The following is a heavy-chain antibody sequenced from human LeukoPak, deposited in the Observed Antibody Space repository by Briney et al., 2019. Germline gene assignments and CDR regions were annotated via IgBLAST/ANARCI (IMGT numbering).Heavy chain of an antibody. CDR2: IYSGGST. V-gene: IGHV3-53*05. CDR1: EFTVSSNY. CDR3: AKSRVGATARFDY. J-gene: IGHJ4*02. D-gene: IGHD1-26*01. Sequence: PGGSLRLSCAASEFTVSSNYMSWVRQAPGKGLEWVSVIYSGGSTYYADSVKGRFTISRDNSKNTLYLQMNSLRAEDTALYYCAKSRVGATARFDYWGQGTLVTVSS.